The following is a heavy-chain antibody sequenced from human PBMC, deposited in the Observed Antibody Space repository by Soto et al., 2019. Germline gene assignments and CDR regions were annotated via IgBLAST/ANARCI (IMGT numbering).Heavy chain of an antibody. CDR2: ISAYNGNT. Sequence: QVQLVQSGAEVKKPGASVKVSCKASGYTFTNFGISWVRQAPGQGLEGMGWISAYNGNTNYAQNFQGRVTMTTDTTTSTAYMERRSLSSDDTAVYYCAGGGTPIDSWGQGTLVTVSS. CDR3: AGGGTPIDS. CDR1: GYTFTNFG. J-gene: IGHJ4*02. D-gene: IGHD3-16*01. V-gene: IGHV1-18*01.